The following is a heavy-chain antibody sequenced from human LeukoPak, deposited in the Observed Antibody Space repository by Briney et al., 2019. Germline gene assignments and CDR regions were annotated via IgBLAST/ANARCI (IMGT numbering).Heavy chain of an antibody. CDR2: INPNSGGT. D-gene: IGHD5-18*01. CDR3: ARDLGYSYGLVDAFDI. J-gene: IGHJ3*02. CDR1: GYTFTGYY. Sequence: ASVKVPCXASGYTFTGYYMHWVRQAHGQGLEWMGRINPNSGGTNYAQKFQDRVTMTRDTSISTAYMELSRLRSDDTAVYYCARDLGYSYGLVDAFDIWGQGTMVTVSS. V-gene: IGHV1-2*06.